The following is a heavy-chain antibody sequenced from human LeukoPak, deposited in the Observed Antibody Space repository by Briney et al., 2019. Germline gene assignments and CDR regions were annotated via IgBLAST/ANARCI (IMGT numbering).Heavy chain of an antibody. Sequence: PGGSLRLSCAALGFTVSRTYMRWVRQAPGKGLEWVSVIYEGGDIYYADSVRGRFAISRDNSKNTVYLQMNGLRGEDTAVYYCARDPSGTGTGFDIWGQGTTVTVSS. CDR1: GFTVSRTY. J-gene: IGHJ3*02. D-gene: IGHD3/OR15-3a*01. CDR3: ARDPSGTGTGFDI. V-gene: IGHV3-66*01. CDR2: IYEGGDI.